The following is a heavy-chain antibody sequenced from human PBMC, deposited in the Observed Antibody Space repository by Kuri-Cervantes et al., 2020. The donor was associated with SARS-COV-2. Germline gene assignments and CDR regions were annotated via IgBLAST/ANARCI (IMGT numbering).Heavy chain of an antibody. J-gene: IGHJ3*02. V-gene: IGHV3-66*02. CDR3: ARGLRCVSHAFDI. CDR1: GFTVSSNY. D-gene: IGHD2-8*01. CDR2: IYNGGST. Sequence: GGSLRLSCAASGFTVSSNYMSWVRQAPGKGLEWVAVIYNGGSTYYADSVTGRFTISIDTSKNTLYLQMGTLRAADTAVYYCARGLRCVSHAFDIWGQGTMVTVSS.